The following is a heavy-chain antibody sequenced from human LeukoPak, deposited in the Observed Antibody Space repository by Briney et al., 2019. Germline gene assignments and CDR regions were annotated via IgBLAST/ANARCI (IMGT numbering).Heavy chain of an antibody. CDR1: GFTFSNYA. V-gene: IGHV3-23*01. CDR3: ARHYYYDREGYFDY. J-gene: IGHJ4*02. CDR2: ISGSGGST. D-gene: IGHD3-22*01. Sequence: PGGSLRLSCAASGFTFSNYAMSWVRQAPGKGLEWVSAISGSGGSTYYADSVKGRFTISRDNSKNTLYLQMNSLRAEDTAVYYCARHYYYDREGYFDYWGQGTLVTVSS.